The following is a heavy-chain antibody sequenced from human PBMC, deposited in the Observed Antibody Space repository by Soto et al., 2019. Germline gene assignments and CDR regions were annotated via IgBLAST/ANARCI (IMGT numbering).Heavy chain of an antibody. D-gene: IGHD2-15*01. Sequence: QLQLQESGPGLVKPSETLSLTCTVSGGSISSSSYYWGWIRQPPGKGLEWIGSIYYSGSTYYNPSLKSRVTISVDTSKNQFSLKLSSVTAADTAVYYCARQGGLGGGWDLHNWFDPWGQGTLVTVSS. CDR2: IYYSGST. V-gene: IGHV4-39*01. J-gene: IGHJ5*02. CDR3: ARQGGLGGGWDLHNWFDP. CDR1: GGSISSSSYY.